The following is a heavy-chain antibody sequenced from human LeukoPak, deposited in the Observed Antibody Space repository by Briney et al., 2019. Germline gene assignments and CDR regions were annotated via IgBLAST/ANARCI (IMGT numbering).Heavy chain of an antibody. CDR1: GDSVSSKSAA. J-gene: IGHJ4*02. CDR3: AREGAEDTAMVLYYFDY. Sequence: SQTLSLTCAISGDSVSSKSAAWNWIRQSPSRGLEWLGRTYYRSKWYNDYAVAVKSRISINPDTSKNQFSLQLNSVTPEDTAVYYCAREGAEDTAMVLYYFDYWGQGTLVTVSS. CDR2: TYYRSKWYN. D-gene: IGHD5-18*01. V-gene: IGHV6-1*01.